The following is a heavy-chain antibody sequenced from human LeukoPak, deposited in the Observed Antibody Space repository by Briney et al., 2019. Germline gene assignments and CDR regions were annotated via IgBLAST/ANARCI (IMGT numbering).Heavy chain of an antibody. Sequence: ASVKVSCKASGYTFTSYAMHWVRQAPGQRLEWMGWINAGNGNTKYSQKFQGRVTITRDTSASTAYMELSSLRSEDTVVYYCARGPTSGGYYWYFQHWGQGTLVTVSS. CDR3: ARGPTSGGYYWYFQH. CDR2: INAGNGNT. J-gene: IGHJ1*01. D-gene: IGHD1-26*01. V-gene: IGHV1-3*01. CDR1: GYTFTSYA.